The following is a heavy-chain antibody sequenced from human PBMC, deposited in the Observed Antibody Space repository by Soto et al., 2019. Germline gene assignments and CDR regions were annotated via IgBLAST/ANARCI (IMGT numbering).Heavy chain of an antibody. V-gene: IGHV5-51*01. D-gene: IGHD1-26*01. CDR3: AIGREDPALFDY. J-gene: IGHJ4*02. CDR1: GYNFTNYW. Sequence: GESLKISCKGSGYNFTNYWIGWVRQMPGKGLEWMGIIYPGDSHTRYSPSFQGQVTISAAKSISTAYLQWTSLKASDTAMYYCAIGREDPALFDYWGQGTLVTVYS. CDR2: IYPGDSHT.